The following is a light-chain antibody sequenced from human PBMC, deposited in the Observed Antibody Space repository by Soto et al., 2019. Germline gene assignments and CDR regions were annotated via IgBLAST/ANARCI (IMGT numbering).Light chain of an antibody. CDR1: QTISSW. CDR2: KAS. J-gene: IGKJ1*01. Sequence: DIQMTQSPSTLSGSVGDRFTITCRASQTISSWLAWYQQKPGKAPKLLIYKASTLKSGVPSRFSGSGSGTEFTLTISSLQPDDFATYYCPHYNSYSEAFGQGTKVDI. V-gene: IGKV1-5*03. CDR3: PHYNSYSEA.